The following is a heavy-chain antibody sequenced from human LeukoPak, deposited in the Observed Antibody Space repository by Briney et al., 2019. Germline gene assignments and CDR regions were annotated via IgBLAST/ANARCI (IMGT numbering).Heavy chain of an antibody. CDR2: MNPNSGNT. CDR3: ARVKTSYSSSCYDY. J-gene: IGHJ4*02. V-gene: IGHV1-8*01. D-gene: IGHD6-13*01. Sequence: GASVKVSCKASGYTFTSYDINWVRQTTGQGLEWMGWMNPNSGNTGYAQKFQGRVTMTRNTSISTAYMELSSLRSEDTAVYYCARVKTSYSSSCYDYWGQGTLVTVSS. CDR1: GYTFTSYD.